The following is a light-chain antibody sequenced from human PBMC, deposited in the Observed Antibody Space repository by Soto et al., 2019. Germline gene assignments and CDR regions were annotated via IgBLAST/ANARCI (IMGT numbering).Light chain of an antibody. J-gene: IGLJ3*02. V-gene: IGLV1-40*01. CDR1: SSKIGAGRD. CDR2: GNS. CDR3: STWDDSLNGWV. Sequence: QSVLTQPPSVSGAPGQRVTISCPGSSSKIGAGRDVHWYQQLPGTAPKLLIYGNSNRPSGVPDRFSVSKSGASASLAISGLRAEDEGDYFCSTWDDSLNGWVFGGGTKLTVL.